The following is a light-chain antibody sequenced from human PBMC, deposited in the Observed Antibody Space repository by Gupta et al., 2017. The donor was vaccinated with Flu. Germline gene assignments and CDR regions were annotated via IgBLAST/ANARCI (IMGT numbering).Light chain of an antibody. CDR2: GAS. CDR3: QQYGASQR. Sequence: EILLTQSPGTLSLSPGERATLSCRASQSITSNYLAWYQHRPGHAPKLLIYGASTRATGIPDRFAGSGSGTDFTLTITALEPEDFAIYYWQQYGASQRFGQGTKVEVK. CDR1: QSITSNY. J-gene: IGKJ1*01. V-gene: IGKV3-20*01.